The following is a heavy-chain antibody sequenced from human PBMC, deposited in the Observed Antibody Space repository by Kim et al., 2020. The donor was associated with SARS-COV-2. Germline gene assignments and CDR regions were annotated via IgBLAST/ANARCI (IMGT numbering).Heavy chain of an antibody. CDR2: ISYDGSNK. D-gene: IGHD3-3*01. J-gene: IGHJ6*02. V-gene: IGHV3-30*18. CDR1: GFTFSSYG. Sequence: GGSLRLSCAASGFTFSSYGMHWVRQAPGKGLEWVAVISYDGSNKYYADSVKGRFTISRDNSKNTLYLQMNSLRAEDTAVYYCAKGGYNDFWSGYDYYYGMDVWGQGTTVTVSS. CDR3: AKGGYNDFWSGYDYYYGMDV.